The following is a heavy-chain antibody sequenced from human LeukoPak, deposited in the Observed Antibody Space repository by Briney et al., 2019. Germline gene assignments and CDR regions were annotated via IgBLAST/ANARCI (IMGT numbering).Heavy chain of an antibody. V-gene: IGHV3-23*01. CDR3: ANLGYCSGGSCYSDY. J-gene: IGHJ4*02. Sequence: GGSLRLSCAASGFTFSSYAMSWVRQAPGEGLEWVSAISGSGGSTYYADSVKARFTISRDNSKNTLYLQMNSLRAEDTAVYYCANLGYCSGGSCYSDYWGQGTLVTVSS. D-gene: IGHD2-15*01. CDR1: GFTFSSYA. CDR2: ISGSGGST.